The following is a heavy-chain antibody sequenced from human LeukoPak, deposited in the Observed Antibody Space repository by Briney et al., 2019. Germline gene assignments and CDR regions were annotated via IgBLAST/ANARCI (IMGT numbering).Heavy chain of an antibody. CDR2: ISWNSGSI. J-gene: IGHJ4*02. CDR3: AKDSTADSSGYYRY. Sequence: GGSLRLSCAASGFTFDDYAMHWVRQAPGKGLEWVSGISWNSGSIGYADSVKGRFTISRDNAKNSLYLQMNSLRAEDTALYYCAKDSTADSSGYYRYWGQGTLVTVSS. V-gene: IGHV3-9*01. D-gene: IGHD3-22*01. CDR1: GFTFDDYA.